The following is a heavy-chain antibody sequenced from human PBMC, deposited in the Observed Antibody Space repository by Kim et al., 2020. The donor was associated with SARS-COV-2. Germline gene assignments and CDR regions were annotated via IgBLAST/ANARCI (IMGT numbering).Heavy chain of an antibody. D-gene: IGHD6-6*01. J-gene: IGHJ1*01. CDR1: GGSFSGYY. CDR3: ARTIAARGRYFQH. Sequence: SETLSLTCAVYGGSFSGYYWSWIRQPPGKGLEWIGEINHSGSTNYNPSLKSRVTISVDTSKNQFSLKLSSVTAADTAVYYCARTIAARGRYFQHWGQGTL. CDR2: INHSGST. V-gene: IGHV4-34*01.